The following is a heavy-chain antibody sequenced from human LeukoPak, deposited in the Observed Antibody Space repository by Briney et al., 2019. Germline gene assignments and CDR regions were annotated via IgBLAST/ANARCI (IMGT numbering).Heavy chain of an antibody. Sequence: SETLSLTCIVSGGSISSSSYYWGWIRQPAGKGLEWIGRIYTSGSTNYNPSLKSRVTMSVDTSKTQFSLKLSSVTAADTAVYYCARDLVGATNPGYYYYMDVWGKGTTVTVSS. J-gene: IGHJ6*03. V-gene: IGHV4-61*02. CDR1: GGSISSSSYY. D-gene: IGHD1-26*01. CDR2: IYTSGST. CDR3: ARDLVGATNPGYYYYMDV.